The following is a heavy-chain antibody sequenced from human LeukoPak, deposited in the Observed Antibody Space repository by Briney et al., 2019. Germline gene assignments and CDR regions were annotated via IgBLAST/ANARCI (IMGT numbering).Heavy chain of an antibody. CDR1: GFTFNRFA. Sequence: GGSLRLSCSASGFTFNRFAMHWVRQAPGKGLEWVAVISYDGSNKYYADSVKGRFTISRDNSKNTLYLQMNSLRAEDTAVYYCAGDLEGVRGVISPVDYWGQGTLVTVSS. V-gene: IGHV3-30*19. D-gene: IGHD3-10*01. J-gene: IGHJ4*02. CDR2: ISYDGSNK. CDR3: AGDLEGVRGVISPVDY.